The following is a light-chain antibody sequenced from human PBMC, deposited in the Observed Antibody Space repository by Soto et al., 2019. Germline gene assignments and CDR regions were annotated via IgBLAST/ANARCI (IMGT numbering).Light chain of an antibody. CDR3: CSYAGSSDLV. V-gene: IGLV2-8*01. CDR2: EIS. Sequence: QSVLTQPPSASGSPGQSVTISCTGTSSDVGGYNYVSWYQQHPGKAPKLMIYEISKRPSGVPDRFSGSKSGNTASLTVSGLQAEDEADYYCCSYAGSSDLVFGGGTKLTVL. J-gene: IGLJ2*01. CDR1: SSDVGGYNY.